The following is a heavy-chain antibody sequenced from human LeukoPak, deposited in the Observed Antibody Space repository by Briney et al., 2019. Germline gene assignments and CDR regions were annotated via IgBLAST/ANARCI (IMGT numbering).Heavy chain of an antibody. V-gene: IGHV4-59*01. J-gene: IGHJ5*02. CDR1: GGSISSYY. CDR2: IYYSGST. D-gene: IGHD1-26*01. CDR3: ARAWSGSYYFPWFDP. Sequence: SETLSLTCTVSGGSISSYYWSWIRQPPGKGLEWIGYIYYSGSTNYNPSLKSRVTISVDTSKNQFSLKLSSVTAADTAVYYCARAWSGSYYFPWFDPWGQGTLVTVSS.